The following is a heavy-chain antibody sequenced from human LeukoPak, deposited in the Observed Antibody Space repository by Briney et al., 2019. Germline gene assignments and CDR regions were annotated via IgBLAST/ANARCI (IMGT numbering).Heavy chain of an antibody. J-gene: IGHJ4*02. CDR2: ISGSGGSA. Sequence: GGSLRLSCAASGFTFSNYAMSWVRQAPGKGLEWVSGISGSGGSAYYADSVKGRFTISRDNSKNTLYLQMNSLRAEDTAVYYCAKDSSSWYMVGYFDYWGQGTLVTVSS. CDR3: AKDSSSWYMVGYFDY. V-gene: IGHV3-23*01. D-gene: IGHD6-13*01. CDR1: GFTFSNYA.